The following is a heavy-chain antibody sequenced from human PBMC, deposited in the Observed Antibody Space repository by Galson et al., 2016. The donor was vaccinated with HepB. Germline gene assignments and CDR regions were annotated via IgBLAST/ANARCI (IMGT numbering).Heavy chain of an antibody. CDR1: GFNFSTYA. V-gene: IGHV3-30*04. J-gene: IGHJ4*02. CDR3: ARDRRVGPTPTSLNY. Sequence: SLRLSCAASGFNFSTYAIHWVRQAPGKGLEWVAVISFDGSNKYYADSVRGRFTISRDNSKNTLYLQMNSLRAEDTALYYCARDRRVGPTPTSLNYWGQGTLVTVSS. CDR2: ISFDGSNK. D-gene: IGHD1-26*01.